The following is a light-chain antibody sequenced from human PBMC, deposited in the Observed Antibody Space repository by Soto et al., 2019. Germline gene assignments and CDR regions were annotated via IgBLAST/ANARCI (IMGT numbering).Light chain of an antibody. Sequence: QSVLTQPASVSGSPGQSITISCTGTSCDVGGYNFVSWYQQYPGKAPKLMIHDVTARPSGVSIRFSGSKSGTTASLTISGLQPEDEADYYCCSYASSTSYVFGTGTKVTVL. CDR3: CSYASSTSYV. J-gene: IGLJ1*01. V-gene: IGLV2-14*01. CDR1: SCDVGGYNF. CDR2: DVT.